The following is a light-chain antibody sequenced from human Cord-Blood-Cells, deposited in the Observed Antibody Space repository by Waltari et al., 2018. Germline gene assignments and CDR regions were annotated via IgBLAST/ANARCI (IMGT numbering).Light chain of an antibody. CDR2: GNS. J-gene: IGLJ2*01. Sequence: QSVLTQPPSVSGAPGPRVTIYCTGSSSNIGSGYDVHWYQQLPGTAPKLLIYGNSNRPSGVPDRFSGSKSGTSPSLAITGLQAEDEADYYCQSYDSSLSGPVVFGGGTKLTVL. V-gene: IGLV1-40*01. CDR1: SSNIGSGYD. CDR3: QSYDSSLSGPVV.